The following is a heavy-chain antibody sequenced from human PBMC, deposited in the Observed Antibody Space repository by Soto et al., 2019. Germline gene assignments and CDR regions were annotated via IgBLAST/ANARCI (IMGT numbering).Heavy chain of an antibody. D-gene: IGHD2-15*01. CDR2: IRYDGSNI. V-gene: IGHV3-33*01. J-gene: IGHJ4*02. Sequence: QVQLVESGGGVVQPGRSLRLSCAASGSIFRGYGMHWVRQAPGKGLEWVAVIRYDGSNINYADSVMGRFTIYGDNSKNTLYLDMNSLRAEDTAVYYCASDGIGGTTFRGYLDYWGQGNLVTVSS. CDR3: ASDGIGGTTFRGYLDY. CDR1: GSIFRGYG.